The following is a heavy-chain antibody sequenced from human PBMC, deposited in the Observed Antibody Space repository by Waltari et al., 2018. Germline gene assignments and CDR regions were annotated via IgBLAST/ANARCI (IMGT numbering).Heavy chain of an antibody. CDR1: GYSISSGYY. Sequence: QVQLQESGPGLVKPSETLSLTCAVSGYSISSGYYWGWIRQPPGKGLEWIGSIYHSGSTYYNPSLKSRVTISVDTSKNQFSLKLSSVTAADTAVYYCARVMGFRSSGWLLYAFDIWGQGTMVTVSS. CDR2: IYHSGST. J-gene: IGHJ3*02. CDR3: ARVMGFRSSGWLLYAFDI. D-gene: IGHD6-19*01. V-gene: IGHV4-38-2*01.